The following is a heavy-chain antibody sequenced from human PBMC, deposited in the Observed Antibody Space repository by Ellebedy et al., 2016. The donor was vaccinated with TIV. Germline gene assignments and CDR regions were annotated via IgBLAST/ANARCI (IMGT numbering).Heavy chain of an antibody. CDR2: IYYSGST. CDR1: GGSISSYY. CDR3: ARADYDILTGYYRYYFDY. J-gene: IGHJ4*02. D-gene: IGHD3-9*01. Sequence: MPSETLSLACTVSGGSISSYYWSWIRQPPGKGLEWIGYIYYSGSTTYNPSLKSRVTIAVDTSKNQFSLKLSSVTAADTAVYYCARADYDILTGYYRYYFDYWGQGTLVTVSS. V-gene: IGHV4-59*01.